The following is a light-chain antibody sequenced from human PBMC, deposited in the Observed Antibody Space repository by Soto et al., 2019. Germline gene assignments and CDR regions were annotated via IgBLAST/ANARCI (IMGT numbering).Light chain of an antibody. CDR2: EVS. V-gene: IGLV2-14*01. J-gene: IGLJ1*01. Sequence: QSALTQPASVSGSPGQSITISCTGTSSDIGAYNSVSWYQQHPGKAPKLMIYEVSNGPSGVSNRFSASKSGNTASLTISGLQAEDEADYYCSSRTTSNPYVFGTGTKVTVL. CDR3: SSRTTSNPYV. CDR1: SSDIGAYNS.